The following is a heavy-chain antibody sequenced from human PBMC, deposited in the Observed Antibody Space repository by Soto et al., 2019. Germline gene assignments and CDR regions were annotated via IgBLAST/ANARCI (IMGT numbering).Heavy chain of an antibody. CDR1: GYTFNNYW. CDR2: IYPGDSDT. V-gene: IGHV5-51*01. D-gene: IGHD2-21*01. CDR3: ARRGYCSGGDCYSGWDDYYGMDV. J-gene: IGHJ6*02. Sequence: GESLKISCKGSGYTFNNYWVGWVRQMPGKGLEWMGIIYPGDSDTKNSPSFQGQVTISVDKSISTAYLQWSSLKASDTAMNYYARRGYCSGGDCYSGWDDYYGMDVWGQGTTVTVSS.